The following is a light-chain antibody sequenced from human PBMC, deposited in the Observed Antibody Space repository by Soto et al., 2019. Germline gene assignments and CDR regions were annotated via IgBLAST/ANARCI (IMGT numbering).Light chain of an antibody. V-gene: IGLV4-69*01. J-gene: IGLJ3*02. Sequence: QLVLTQSPSASASLGASVKLTCTLSSGHNSYAIAWHQQQPEKCPRYVMKVNSDGSHSKGDWIPDRFSGSSSGAERYLTISSLQSEDEADYYCQTWSTDIRVFGGGTKLTVL. CDR2: VNSDGSH. CDR1: SGHNSYA. CDR3: QTWSTDIRV.